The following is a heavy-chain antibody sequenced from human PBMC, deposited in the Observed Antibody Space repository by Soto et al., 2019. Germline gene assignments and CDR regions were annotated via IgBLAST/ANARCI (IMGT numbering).Heavy chain of an antibody. CDR3: AKDAGGSSYFDY. Sequence: QVQLVESGGGVDQPGRSLRLSCAASGFTFSSYGMHWVRQAPGKGLEWVAVISYDGSNEYYADSVKGRFTITRDNSKNTLYLKMNSLRAEDTAVYYCAKDAGGSSYFDYWGQGTLVTVSS. J-gene: IGHJ4*02. V-gene: IGHV3-30*18. CDR2: ISYDGSNE. D-gene: IGHD1-26*01. CDR1: GFTFSSYG.